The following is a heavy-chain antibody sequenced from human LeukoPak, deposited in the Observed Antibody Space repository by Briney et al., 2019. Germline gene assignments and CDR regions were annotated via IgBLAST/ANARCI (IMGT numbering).Heavy chain of an antibody. CDR3: ARGVAAAGPEFGY. CDR1: WFTVSSNY. V-gene: IGHV4-34*01. D-gene: IGHD6-13*01. CDR2: INHSGST. Sequence: GSLRLSCAASWFTVSSNYMSWVRQPPGKGLEWIGEINHSGSTNYNPSLKSRVTISVDTSKNQFSLKLSSVTAADTAVYYCARGVAAAGPEFGYWGQGTLVTVSS. J-gene: IGHJ4*02.